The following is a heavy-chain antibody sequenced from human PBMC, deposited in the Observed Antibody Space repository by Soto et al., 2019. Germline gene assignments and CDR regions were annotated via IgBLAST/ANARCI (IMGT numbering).Heavy chain of an antibody. J-gene: IGHJ4*02. Sequence: EVQLVESGGGLVQPGASLRLSCAASGFTVSSNYMSWVRQAPGKGLEWVSILYSGGSTYYAGSVRGRFTISRDNSKNMLYLPMNSLRAEDTAVYYCARERDTTGYVLKYWGQGTLVTVSS. D-gene: IGHD3-22*01. CDR2: LYSGGST. CDR1: GFTVSSNY. V-gene: IGHV3-66*01. CDR3: ARERDTTGYVLKY.